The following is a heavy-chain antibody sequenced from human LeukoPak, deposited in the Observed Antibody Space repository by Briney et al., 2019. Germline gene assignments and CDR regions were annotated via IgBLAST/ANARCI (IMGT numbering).Heavy chain of an antibody. CDR3: VRDLEVVTARTSD. D-gene: IGHD2-21*02. J-gene: IGHJ4*02. V-gene: IGHV3-30*02. CDR2: IRNDGNDK. CDR1: GFTFNKHG. Sequence: GGSLRLSCAASGFTFNKHGMHWVRQAPGKGLEWFSFIRNDGNDKYYADSVKGRFTISRDNSKNTLYLQMNSLRPEDTALYYCVRDLEVVTARTSDWGQGTLVTVSS.